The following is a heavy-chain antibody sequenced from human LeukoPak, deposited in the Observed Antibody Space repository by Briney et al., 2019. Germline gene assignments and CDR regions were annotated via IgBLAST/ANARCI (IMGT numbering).Heavy chain of an antibody. CDR1: GGSFSGYY. J-gene: IGHJ3*02. CDR2: INHSGST. V-gene: IGHV4-34*01. CDR3: ARGYCTGGVCPDGFDI. Sequence: SEALSLTCAVYGGSFSGYYWSWIRQPPGKGLEWIGEINHSGSTNYNPSLKSRVTISVDTSKNQFSLKLSSVTAADSAVYFCARGYCTGGVCPDGFDIWGQGTMVTVSS. D-gene: IGHD2-8*02.